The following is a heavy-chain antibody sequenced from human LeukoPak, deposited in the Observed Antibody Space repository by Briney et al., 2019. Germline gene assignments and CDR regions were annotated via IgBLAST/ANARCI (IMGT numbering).Heavy chain of an antibody. Sequence: ASVKVSCKASGYTFTSYYMHWVRQAPGQGLEWMGIINPSGGSTSYAQKFQGRVTMTRDTSISTAYMELSRLRSDDTAVYYCARVAVAGPIDYWGQGTLVTVSS. V-gene: IGHV1-46*01. J-gene: IGHJ4*02. D-gene: IGHD6-19*01. CDR2: INPSGGST. CDR3: ARVAVAGPIDY. CDR1: GYTFTSYY.